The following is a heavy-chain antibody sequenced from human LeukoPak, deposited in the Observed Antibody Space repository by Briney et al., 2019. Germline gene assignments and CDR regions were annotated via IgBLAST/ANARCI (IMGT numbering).Heavy chain of an antibody. CDR3: ALSGHTSNSLVDY. J-gene: IGHJ4*02. D-gene: IGHD2-8*02. CDR2: IYTSGST. CDR1: GASISSDTYY. V-gene: IGHV4-61*02. Sequence: SQTLSLTCTVSGASISSDTYYWTWIRQPAGKGLEWIGRIYTSGSTNYNPSLKSRVTMSLDTSKNQFSLKLTSVTAADTAVYYCALSGHTSNSLVDYWGQGTLVTVSS.